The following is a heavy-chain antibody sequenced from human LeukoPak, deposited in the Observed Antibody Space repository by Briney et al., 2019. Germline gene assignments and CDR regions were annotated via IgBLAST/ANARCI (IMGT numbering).Heavy chain of an antibody. Sequence: GGSLRLSCAASGFTFSSYTMSWVRQAPGKGLEWVATISGSGVSASYADSVKGQFTISRDNSKSTLYLQMNRLRGEDTAVYYCVKGGRYGDYLLDYWGQGTLVTVSS. CDR3: VKGGRYGDYLLDY. CDR1: GFTFSSYT. V-gene: IGHV3-23*01. J-gene: IGHJ4*02. CDR2: ISGSGVSA. D-gene: IGHD4-17*01.